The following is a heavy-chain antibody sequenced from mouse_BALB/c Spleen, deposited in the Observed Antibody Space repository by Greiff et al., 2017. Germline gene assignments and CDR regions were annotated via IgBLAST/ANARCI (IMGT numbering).Heavy chain of an antibody. D-gene: IGHD2-4*01. CDR2: IRNKANGYTT. V-gene: IGHV7-3*02. J-gene: IGHJ2*01. Sequence: EVQGVESGGGLVQPGGSLRLSCATSGFTFTDYYMSWVRQPPGKALEWLGFIRNKANGYTTEYSASVKGRFTISRDNSQSILYLQMNTLRAEDSATYYCARGYDYYFDYWGQGTTLTVSS. CDR1: GFTFTDYY. CDR3: ARGYDYYFDY.